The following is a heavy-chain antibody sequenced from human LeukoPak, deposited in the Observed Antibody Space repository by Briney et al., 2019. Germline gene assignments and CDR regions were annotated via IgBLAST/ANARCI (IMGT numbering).Heavy chain of an antibody. Sequence: GGSLRLSCATSGFTFDDFGLSWVRQAPGKGLEWVSAISGSGGSTYYADSVKGRFTISRDNSKNTLYLQMNSLRAEDTAVYYCAKDRDSGSYYFDYWGQGTLVTVSS. CDR2: ISGSGGST. CDR1: GFTFDDFG. J-gene: IGHJ4*02. D-gene: IGHD1-26*01. CDR3: AKDRDSGSYYFDY. V-gene: IGHV3-23*01.